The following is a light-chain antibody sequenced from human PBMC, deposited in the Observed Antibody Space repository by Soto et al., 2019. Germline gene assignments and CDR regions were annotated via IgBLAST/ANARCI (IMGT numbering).Light chain of an antibody. Sequence: QSVLTQPASVSGSPGQSITISCTGTSSDVGGYNYVSWYQQHPGKAPKLMIYEVSNRPSGVSNRFSGSKSDNTASLTISGLQAEDEADYYCSSYTSISTLYVFGTGTKLTVL. CDR2: EVS. CDR3: SSYTSISTLYV. V-gene: IGLV2-14*01. J-gene: IGLJ1*01. CDR1: SSDVGGYNY.